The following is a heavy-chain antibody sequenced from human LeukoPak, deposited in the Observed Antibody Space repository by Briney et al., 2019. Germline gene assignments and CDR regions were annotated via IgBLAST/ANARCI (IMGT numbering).Heavy chain of an antibody. CDR2: IDPSDSYT. CDR1: GYRFTNYW. J-gene: IGHJ4*02. V-gene: IGHV5-10-1*01. CDR3: ARRAMTGIVYFDY. D-gene: IGHD3-9*01. Sequence: GESLKISCEGSGYRFTNYWISWLRQMPGKGLEWMGRIDPSDSYTNYSPSFQGHVTISADKSISTAYLQWSSLKASDTAMYYCARRAMTGIVYFDYWGQGTLVTVSS.